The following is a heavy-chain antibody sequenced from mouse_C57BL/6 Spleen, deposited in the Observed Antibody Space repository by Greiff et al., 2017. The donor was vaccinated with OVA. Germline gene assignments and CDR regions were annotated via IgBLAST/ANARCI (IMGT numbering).Heavy chain of an antibody. CDR2: ISSGSSTI. Sequence: EVKLMESGGGLVKPGGSLKLSCAASGFTFSAYGMHWVRQAPEKGLGWVAYISSGSSTIYYADTVKGRFTISRDNAKNTLFLQMTSLRSEDTAMYYCARRPIYYGNFNWYFDVWGTGTTVTVSS. V-gene: IGHV5-17*01. J-gene: IGHJ1*03. D-gene: IGHD2-1*01. CDR3: ARRPIYYGNFNWYFDV. CDR1: GFTFSAYG.